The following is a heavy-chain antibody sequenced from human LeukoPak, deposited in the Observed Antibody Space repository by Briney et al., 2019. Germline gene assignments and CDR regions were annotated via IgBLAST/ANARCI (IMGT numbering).Heavy chain of an antibody. D-gene: IGHD3-16*01. CDR2: IWYDGSNK. Sequence: GGSLRLSCAASGFTFSNAWMSWVRQAPGKGLEWVAVIWYDGSNKYYADSVKGRFTISRDNSKNTLYLQMNSLRAEDTAVYYCAKDTFMMGGWGQGTLVTVSS. V-gene: IGHV3-33*06. CDR3: AKDTFMMGG. CDR1: GFTFSNAW. J-gene: IGHJ4*02.